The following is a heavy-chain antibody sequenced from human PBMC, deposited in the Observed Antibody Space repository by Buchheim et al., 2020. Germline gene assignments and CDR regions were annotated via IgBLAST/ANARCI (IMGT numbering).Heavy chain of an antibody. CDR1: GYSFTSYW. CDR2: IDTSDSYT. J-gene: IGHJ6*02. CDR3: ARHAISSIAARSDGMDV. D-gene: IGHD6-6*01. Sequence: EVQLVQSGAEVKKPGESLRISCKGSGYSFTSYWISWVRQMPGKGLEWMGRIDTSDSYTNYSPSFQGHVTISADKSIRPAYLQWSSLKASDTAMYYCARHAISSIAARSDGMDVWGQGTT. V-gene: IGHV5-10-1*03.